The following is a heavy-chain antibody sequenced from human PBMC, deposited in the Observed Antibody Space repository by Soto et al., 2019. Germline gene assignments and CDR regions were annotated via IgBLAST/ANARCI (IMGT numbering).Heavy chain of an antibody. D-gene: IGHD2-21*02. J-gene: IGHJ3*02. V-gene: IGHV3-72*01. Sequence: GGSLRLSCAPSGFTFSDHYMDWVRQAPGKGLEWVGRTRNKANSYTTEYAASVKGRFTISRDDSKNSLYLQMNSLKTKDTAVYYCARYCGGDCYDAFDIWGQGTMVTVSS. CDR1: GFTFSDHY. CDR3: ARYCGGDCYDAFDI. CDR2: TRNKANSYTT.